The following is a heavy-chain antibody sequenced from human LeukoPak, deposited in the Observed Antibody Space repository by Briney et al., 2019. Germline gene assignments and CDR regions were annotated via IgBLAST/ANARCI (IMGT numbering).Heavy chain of an antibody. D-gene: IGHD3-9*01. V-gene: IGHV1-8*03. CDR1: GYTFTSYD. J-gene: IGHJ4*02. CDR3: ARGLRYFDWLLGSSAGSDY. CDR2: MNPNSGNT. Sequence: GASVKVSCKASGYTFTSYDINWVRQATGQGLEWMGWMNPNSGNTGYAQKFQGRVTITRNTSISTTYMELSSLRSEDTAVYYCARGLRYFDWLLGSSAGSDYWGQGTLVTVSS.